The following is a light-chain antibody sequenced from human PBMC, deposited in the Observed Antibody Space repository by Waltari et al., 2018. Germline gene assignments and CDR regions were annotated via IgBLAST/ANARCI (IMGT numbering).Light chain of an antibody. CDR2: RNN. Sequence: QSVLTQPPSASGTPGQRVTISFSGSSSNIGNNYLYWYQRLPGTAPKLLIHRNNQRPAGVPDRFSGSKSGTSAALAISGLRYEEEADYYCAAWDDSLSGWVFGGGTKLTVL. CDR3: AAWDDSLSGWV. J-gene: IGLJ3*02. V-gene: IGLV1-47*01. CDR1: SSNIGNNY.